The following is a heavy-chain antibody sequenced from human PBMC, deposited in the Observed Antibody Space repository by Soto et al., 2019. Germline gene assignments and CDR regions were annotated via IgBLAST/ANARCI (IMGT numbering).Heavy chain of an antibody. V-gene: IGHV3-33*01. CDR2: IWYDGSNK. Sequence: GGSLRLSCAASGFTFSSYGMHWVRQAPGKGLEWVAVIWYDGSNKYYADSVKGRFTISRDNSKNTLYLQMNSLRAEDTAVYYCARVSGKWGIAAAGLDYWGQGTLVTVSS. D-gene: IGHD6-13*01. J-gene: IGHJ4*02. CDR1: GFTFSSYG. CDR3: ARVSGKWGIAAAGLDY.